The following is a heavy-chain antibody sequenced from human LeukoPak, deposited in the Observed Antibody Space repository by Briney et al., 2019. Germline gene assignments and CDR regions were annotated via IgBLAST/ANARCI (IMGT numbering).Heavy chain of an antibody. D-gene: IGHD7-27*01. J-gene: IGHJ4*02. CDR3: AKDGNWARFEN. Sequence: GGSLRLSCAASGFTFSTYAMTWVRQAPGKGLESVSLISATGSTTYYADSVKGRFTISRDNSKNTLYLQMNSPRAEDTAAYYCAKDGNWARFENWGQGTLVTVSS. CDR1: GFTFSTYA. CDR2: ISATGSTT. V-gene: IGHV3-23*01.